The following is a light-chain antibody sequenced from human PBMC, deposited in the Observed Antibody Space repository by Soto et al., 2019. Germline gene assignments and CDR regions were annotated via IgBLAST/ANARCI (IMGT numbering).Light chain of an antibody. J-gene: IGLJ1*01. CDR2: EVS. Sequence: QSVLTQPASVSGSPGQSLTISCTGTSSDVGGYNFVSWYQHHPGKAPKLMIYEVSNRPSGVSNRFSGSKSGNTASLTISGLQAEDEADYYCSSYTSSSTLVFGTGTKVTVL. CDR3: SSYTSSSTLV. V-gene: IGLV2-14*01. CDR1: SSDVGGYNF.